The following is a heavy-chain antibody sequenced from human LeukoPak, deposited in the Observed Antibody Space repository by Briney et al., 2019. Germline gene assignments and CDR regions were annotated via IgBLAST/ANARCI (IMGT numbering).Heavy chain of an antibody. CDR2: IGTADDT. J-gene: IGHJ6*02. D-gene: IGHD6-13*01. CDR3: ARGGGAAAETYYYYYGMDV. V-gene: IGHV3-13*01. CDR1: GFTFSSYD. Sequence: PGGSLRLSCAASGFTFSSYDMHWVRQATGKGLEWVSAIGTADDTYYPGSVKGRFTISRENAKNSLYLQMNSLRAGDTAVYYRARGGGAAAETYYYYYGMDVWGQGTTVTVSS.